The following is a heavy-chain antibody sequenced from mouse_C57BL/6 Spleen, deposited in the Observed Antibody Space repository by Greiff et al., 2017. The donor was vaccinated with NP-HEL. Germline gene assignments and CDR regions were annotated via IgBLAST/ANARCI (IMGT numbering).Heavy chain of an antibody. CDR3: TRDSYGYDEGYAMDD. Sequence: EVQLVESGAGLVKPGASLKLSCAASGFTFSSYAMSWVRQTPGQRLEWVAWISTCGDYTYYTDTFKGRFTFSRDNARNTLYLQMSRMKSEDTAMYYCTRDSYGYDEGYAMDDWGQGTSVTVAT. D-gene: IGHD2-2*01. J-gene: IGHJ4*01. CDR1: GFTFSSYA. V-gene: IGHV5-9-1*02. CDR2: ISTCGDYT.